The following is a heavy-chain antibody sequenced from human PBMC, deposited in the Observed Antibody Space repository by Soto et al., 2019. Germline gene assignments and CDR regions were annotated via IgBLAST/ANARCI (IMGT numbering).Heavy chain of an antibody. CDR3: ATSYCSSTSCYTGSYYGMDV. Sequence: SVKVSCKASGGTFSSYAISWVRQAPGQGLEWMGGIIPIFGTANYAQKFQGRVTITADKSTSTAYMELSSLRSEDTAVYYCATSYCSSTSCYTGSYYGMDVWGQGTTVTVSS. D-gene: IGHD2-2*02. CDR1: GGTFSSYA. J-gene: IGHJ6*02. CDR2: IIPIFGTA. V-gene: IGHV1-69*06.